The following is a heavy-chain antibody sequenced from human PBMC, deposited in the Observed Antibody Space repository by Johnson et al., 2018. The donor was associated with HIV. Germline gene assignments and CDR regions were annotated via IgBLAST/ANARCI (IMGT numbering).Heavy chain of an antibody. CDR1: GFTFSNYA. CDR2: ISYDGSNK. V-gene: IGHV3-30-3*01. Sequence: QVQLVESGGGVVQPGRSLRLSCAASGFTFSNYAMYWVRQAPGKGLEWVAAISYDGSNKYYADSVKGRFTISRDNSKNTLYLQMNSLRAEDTAVYYCARASDAFDIWGQGTMVTVSS. J-gene: IGHJ3*02. CDR3: ARASDAFDI.